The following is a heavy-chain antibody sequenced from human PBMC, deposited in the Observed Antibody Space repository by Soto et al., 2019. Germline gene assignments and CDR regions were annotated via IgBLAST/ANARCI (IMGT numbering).Heavy chain of an antibody. J-gene: IGHJ4*02. D-gene: IGHD5-18*01. CDR1: GTSVSNYY. Sequence: SETVSLTCSVSGTSVSNYYWSWIRQPAGKGLEHIGRIYTSGSTSYNPSLKSRVTMSMDTSQTQIYLNLTSVTAADTAVYYCARGGIQLSYAFDYWGQGILVTISS. V-gene: IGHV4-4*07. CDR2: IYTSGST. CDR3: ARGGIQLSYAFDY.